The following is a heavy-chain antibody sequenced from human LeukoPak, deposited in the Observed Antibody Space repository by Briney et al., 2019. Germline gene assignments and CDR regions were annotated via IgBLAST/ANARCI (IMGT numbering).Heavy chain of an antibody. CDR3: AGGDNYYYYYMDV. D-gene: IGHD3-16*01. V-gene: IGHV4-38-2*02. J-gene: IGHJ6*03. CDR2: IYHSGST. Sequence: SETLSLTCTVSGYSISSGYYWGWIRQPPGKGLEWIGSIYHSGSTYYNPSLKSRVTISVDTSKNQFSLKLSSVTAADTAVYYCAGGDNYYYYYMDVWGKGTTVTISS. CDR1: GYSISSGYY.